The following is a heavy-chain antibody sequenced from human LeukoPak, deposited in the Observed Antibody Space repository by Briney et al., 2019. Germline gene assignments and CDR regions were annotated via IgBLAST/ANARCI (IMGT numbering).Heavy chain of an antibody. CDR2: INPNSGGT. Sequence: ASVKVSCKASGYTFTGYYMHWVRQAPGQGLEWMGWINPNSGGTNYAQKFQGRVTMTRDTSISTAYMELSRLRSDDTAVYYCVRVIVVVTAPNWYFDLWGRGTLVTVSS. J-gene: IGHJ2*01. CDR3: VRVIVVVTAPNWYFDL. D-gene: IGHD2-21*02. V-gene: IGHV1-2*02. CDR1: GYTFTGYY.